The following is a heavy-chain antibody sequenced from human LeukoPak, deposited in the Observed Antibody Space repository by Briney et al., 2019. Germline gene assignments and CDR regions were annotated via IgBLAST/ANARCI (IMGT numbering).Heavy chain of an antibody. CDR1: GFTFDDYG. CDR2: INWNGGST. D-gene: IGHD2-15*01. CDR3: ARVYCSGGSCYSYRYYFDY. Sequence: GGSLRLSCAASGFTFDDYGMSWVRQAPGKGLEWVSGINWNGGSTGYADSVKGRFTISRDNAKNSLYLQMNSLRAEDTALYYCARVYCSGGSCYSYRYYFDYWGQGTLVTVSS. V-gene: IGHV3-20*04. J-gene: IGHJ4*02.